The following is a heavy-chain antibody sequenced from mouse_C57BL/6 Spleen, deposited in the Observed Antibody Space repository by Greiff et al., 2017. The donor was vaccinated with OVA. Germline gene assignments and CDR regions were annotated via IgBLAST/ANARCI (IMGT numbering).Heavy chain of an antibody. Sequence: EVQLQESGPELVKPGASVKMSCKASGYTFTDYHMHWVKQSHGTSLEWIGYINPNNGGTSYNQKFKGKATLTVNKASSTAYMELRSLTSEDSAVYYCAREDDGFFDYWGQGTTLTVSS. D-gene: IGHD2-3*01. CDR2: INPNNGGT. CDR3: AREDDGFFDY. CDR1: GYTFTDYH. J-gene: IGHJ2*01. V-gene: IGHV1-22*01.